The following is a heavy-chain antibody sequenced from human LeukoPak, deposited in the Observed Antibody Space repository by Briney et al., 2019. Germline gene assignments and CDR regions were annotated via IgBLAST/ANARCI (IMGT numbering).Heavy chain of an antibody. D-gene: IGHD4-11*01. J-gene: IGHJ4*02. CDR3: AKELTVAFDY. CDR2: ISYDGSNK. CDR1: GFTFSSYG. Sequence: GGSLRLSCAASGFTFSSYGMHWVRQAPGKGLEWVAVISYDGSNKYYADSVKGQFTISRDNSKNTLYLQMNSLRAEDTAVYYCAKELTVAFDYWGQGTLVTVSS. V-gene: IGHV3-30*18.